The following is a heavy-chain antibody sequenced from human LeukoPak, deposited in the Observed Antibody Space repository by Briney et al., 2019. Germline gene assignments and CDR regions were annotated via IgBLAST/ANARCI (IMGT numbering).Heavy chain of an antibody. V-gene: IGHV3-30*04. CDR3: ARARGYCSSTSCLPYYYYGMDV. CDR2: ISYDGSNK. D-gene: IGHD2-2*01. J-gene: IGHJ6*02. Sequence: GRSLRLSCAASGFTFSSYAMHWVRQAPGKGLEWVAVISYDGSNKYYADSVKGRFTISRDNSKNTLYLQMNSLRAEDTAVYYCARARGYCSSTSCLPYYYYGMDVWGQGTTVTVSS. CDR1: GFTFSSYA.